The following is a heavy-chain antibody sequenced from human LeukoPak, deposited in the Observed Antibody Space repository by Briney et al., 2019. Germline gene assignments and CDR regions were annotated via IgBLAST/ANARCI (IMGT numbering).Heavy chain of an antibody. D-gene: IGHD1-14*01. V-gene: IGHV3-66*01. CDR3: ARAEGVDPFDY. CDR2: IYIDGGT. Sequence: GGSLRLSCAASGFTVSSKYMSWVRQAPGKGLEWVSVIYIDGGTYYADSVKGRFTISRDNSKNTLLLQMSSLRAEDTAIYYCARAEGVDPFDYWGQGTLVTVSS. CDR1: GFTVSSKY. J-gene: IGHJ4*02.